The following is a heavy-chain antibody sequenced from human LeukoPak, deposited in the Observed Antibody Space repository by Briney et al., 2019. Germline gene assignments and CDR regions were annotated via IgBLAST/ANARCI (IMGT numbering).Heavy chain of an antibody. CDR2: INWNGGST. CDR3: ASLGAYYYDSSGYYQGGY. CDR1: GFTFDDYG. D-gene: IGHD3-22*01. J-gene: IGHJ4*02. V-gene: IGHV3-20*04. Sequence: GGSLRLSCAASGFTFDDYGMSWVRQAPGKGLEWVSGINWNGGSTGYADSVKGRFTISRDNAKNSLYLQMNSLRAEDTALYYCASLGAYYYDSSGYYQGGYWGQGTLVTVSS.